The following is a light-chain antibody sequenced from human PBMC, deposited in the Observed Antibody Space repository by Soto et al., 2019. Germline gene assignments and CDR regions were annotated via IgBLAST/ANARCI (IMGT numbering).Light chain of an antibody. V-gene: IGKV3-11*01. CDR2: DAS. CDR1: QSVSSY. J-gene: IGKJ3*01. Sequence: EIVLTQSPATLSLSPGERATLSCRASQSVSSYLAWYQQKPGQAPRLLIYDASNRATGIPARFSGSGSGTDFTLTISSLEPEDFAVYYCQQRSHWPPTFGPGTTVDIK. CDR3: QQRSHWPPT.